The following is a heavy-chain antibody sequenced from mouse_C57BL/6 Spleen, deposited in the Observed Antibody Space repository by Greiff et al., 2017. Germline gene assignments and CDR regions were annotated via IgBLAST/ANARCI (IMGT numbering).Heavy chain of an antibody. CDR2: ISDGGSYT. CDR3: ARVAVVDAMDY. V-gene: IGHV5-4*01. J-gene: IGHJ4*01. Sequence: EVQLQESGGGLVKPGGSLKLSCAASGFTFSSYAMSWVRQTPEKRLEWVATISDGGSYTYYPDNVKGRFTISRDNAKNNLYLQMSHLKSEDTAMYYCARVAVVDAMDYWGQGTSVTVSS. D-gene: IGHD1-1*01. CDR1: GFTFSSYA.